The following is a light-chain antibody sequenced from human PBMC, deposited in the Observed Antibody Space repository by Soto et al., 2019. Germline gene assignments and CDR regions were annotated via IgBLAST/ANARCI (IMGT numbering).Light chain of an antibody. CDR2: DAS. J-gene: IGKJ4*01. Sequence: DIQMTQSPSSLSASVGDRVTITCRASQRISTYLNWYQHKPGKAPKLLIYDASTLQSGVPSRFSGSGSGTDFALTISSLQPEDFATYYCQQIYSTPLTFGGGTEVEIK. CDR1: QRISTY. CDR3: QQIYSTPLT. V-gene: IGKV1-39*01.